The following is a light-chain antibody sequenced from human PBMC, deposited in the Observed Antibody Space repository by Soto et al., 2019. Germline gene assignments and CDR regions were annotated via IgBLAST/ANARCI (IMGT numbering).Light chain of an antibody. Sequence: DIQMTQSPSSLSASVGDRVTITCRASQSISSYLNWYQQKPGKAHKLLIYAASRLHIVVPSRVSGSGSGTHFTLNISILQPADLATNYSQQSYSTLSTFGQGTKVEIK. CDR1: QSISSY. CDR3: QQSYSTLST. J-gene: IGKJ1*01. V-gene: IGKV1-39*01. CDR2: AAS.